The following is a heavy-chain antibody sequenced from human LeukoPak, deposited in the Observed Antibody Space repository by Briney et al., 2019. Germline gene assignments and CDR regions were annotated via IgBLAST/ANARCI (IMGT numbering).Heavy chain of an antibody. CDR1: GGTFSSYA. CDR3: ARATCSGGSCPPVFDY. V-gene: IGHV1-69*13. J-gene: IGHJ4*02. Sequence: ASVKVSCTASGGTFSSYAISWVRQAPGQGLEWMGGIIPIFGTANYAQKFQGRVTITADESTSTAYMELSSLRSEDTAVYYCARATCSGGSCPPVFDYWGQGTLVTVSS. D-gene: IGHD2-15*01. CDR2: IIPIFGTA.